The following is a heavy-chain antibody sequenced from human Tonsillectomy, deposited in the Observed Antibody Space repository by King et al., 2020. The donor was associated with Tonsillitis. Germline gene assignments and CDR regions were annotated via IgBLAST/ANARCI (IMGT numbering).Heavy chain of an antibody. J-gene: IGHJ2*01. CDR2: IGNEGSGT. Sequence: VQLVESGGGVVQPGRSLRLSCAASGFTFSRYGMHWVRQSPGEGLEWVAGIGNEGSGTYYADSVKGRFTLSRDNSENTLYMQMNSLRVEDTAVYYCAKEIKQVAGDWYFDLWGRGTLVIVSS. CDR3: AKEIKQVAGDWYFDL. CDR1: GFTFSRYG. D-gene: IGHD6-19*01. V-gene: IGHV3-30*18.